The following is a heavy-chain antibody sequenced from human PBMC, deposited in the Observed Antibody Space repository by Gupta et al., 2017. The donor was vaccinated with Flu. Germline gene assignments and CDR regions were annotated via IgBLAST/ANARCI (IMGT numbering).Heavy chain of an antibody. CDR3: ARGSFDYYYGMDV. Sequence: EVQLVESGGGLVQPGGSLRLSCAASGFTFSSYSMNWVRQAPGKGLEWFSYISSSSSTIYYADAVKGRFTISRDNAKNSLYLQMNRLRAEDTAVYYCARGSFDYYYGMDVWGQGTTVTVSS. CDR1: GFTFSSYS. V-gene: IGHV3-48*01. J-gene: IGHJ6*02. CDR2: ISSSSSTI.